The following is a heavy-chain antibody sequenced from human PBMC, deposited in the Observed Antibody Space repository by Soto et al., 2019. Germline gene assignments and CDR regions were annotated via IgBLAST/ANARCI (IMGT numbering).Heavy chain of an antibody. J-gene: IGHJ4*02. V-gene: IGHV1-3*01. CDR1: GYTFTSYA. D-gene: IGHD3-10*01. CDR3: ARVTMVRGVYKVFDY. Sequence: QVQLVQSGAEVKKPGASVKVSCKASGYTFTSYAMHWVRQAPGQRLEWMGWINAGNGNTKYSQKFQGRVTTTRDTSAGTAYMELSSLRAEDTAVYYCARVTMVRGVYKVFDYWGQGTLVTVSS. CDR2: INAGNGNT.